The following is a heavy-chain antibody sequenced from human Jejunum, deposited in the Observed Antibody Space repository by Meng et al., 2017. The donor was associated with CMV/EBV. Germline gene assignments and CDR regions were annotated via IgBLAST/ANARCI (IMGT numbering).Heavy chain of an antibody. Sequence: GSGGAISSCIYYWGWIRQPPGKVLEWIGSIFYTGGTYYNPSLTSRVTISVDTSKSHLSLELSSVTAADTAMYYCARQYGRSVFDYWGQGTLVTVSS. CDR3: ARQYGRSVFDY. V-gene: IGHV4-39*07. J-gene: IGHJ4*02. D-gene: IGHD2/OR15-2a*01. CDR2: IFYTGGT. CDR1: GGAISSCIYY.